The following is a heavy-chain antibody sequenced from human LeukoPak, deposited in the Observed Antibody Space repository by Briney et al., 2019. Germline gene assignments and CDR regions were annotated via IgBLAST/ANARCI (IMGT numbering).Heavy chain of an antibody. D-gene: IGHD5-18*01. Sequence: SATLSLTCTVSGGSISSGSYYWSWIQQPAWKGLQWFVRIYTTGSTNYNRSLKRRFPISVATSKYLFSLKLCSVTAADTAVYYCARALRGYSYGGLYYYYMDVWGKGTTVTVSS. CDR2: IYTTGST. J-gene: IGHJ6*03. CDR1: GGSISSGSYY. V-gene: IGHV4-61*02. CDR3: ARALRGYSYGGLYYYYMDV.